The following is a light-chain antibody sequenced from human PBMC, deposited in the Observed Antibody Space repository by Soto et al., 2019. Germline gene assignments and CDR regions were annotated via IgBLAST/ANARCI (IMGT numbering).Light chain of an antibody. CDR3: QQYHSNPPT. CDR1: QSVLYSSNNKNY. V-gene: IGKV4-1*01. CDR2: WAS. J-gene: IGKJ1*01. Sequence: DIVLTQSPDSLAVSLGERATINCKSSQSVLYSSNNKNYLAWYQQKPGQPPKLLIYWASTRESGVTDRFSSTGSGTAFTLTIFSLHAEDVAVYYRQQYHSNPPTFGQGTKVEIK.